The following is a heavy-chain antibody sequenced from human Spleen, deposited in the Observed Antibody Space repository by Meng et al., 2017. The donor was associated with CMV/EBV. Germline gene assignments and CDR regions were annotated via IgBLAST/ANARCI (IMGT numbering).Heavy chain of an antibody. D-gene: IGHD3-10*01. V-gene: IGHV3-23*03. Sequence: GESLKISCAASGFTFSSYWMSWVRQAPGKGLEWVSVIYAGAGSTDYADSVKGRFTISRDNSKNTLYVQMNSLRAEDTAVYYCARDPGLYGMDVWGQGTTVTVSS. CDR2: IYAGAGST. CDR1: GFTFSSYW. CDR3: ARDPGLYGMDV. J-gene: IGHJ6*02.